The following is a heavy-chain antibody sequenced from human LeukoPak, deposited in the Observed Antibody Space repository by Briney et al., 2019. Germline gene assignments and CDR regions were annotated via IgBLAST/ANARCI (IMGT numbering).Heavy chain of an antibody. Sequence: ASVKVSCKASGYTFTTYYIHWVRQAPGQGLEWMGRINPNSGGTIYAQKFQGRVTMTTDRSITTAYMELSSLRSDDTAFYYCARMHYYYDRSYYTLXXWGQXXLVT. V-gene: IGHV1-2*06. CDR2: INPNSGGT. CDR3: ARMHYYYDRSYYTLXX. CDR1: GYTFTTYY. D-gene: IGHD3-22*01. J-gene: IGHJ4*02.